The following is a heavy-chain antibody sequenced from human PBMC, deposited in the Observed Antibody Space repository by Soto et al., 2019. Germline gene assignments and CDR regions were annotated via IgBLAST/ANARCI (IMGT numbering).Heavy chain of an antibody. D-gene: IGHD4-4*01. Sequence: QVQLVQSGAEVKKPGASVKVSCKASGYTFTGYYMHWVRQAPGQWLEWMGWINPNSGGTNYAQKFQGWLTMTRDTSISTAYMELSRLRSDDTAVYYCARDGVSMGTTVTHYDGMDVWGQGTTVTVSS. CDR2: INPNSGGT. J-gene: IGHJ6*02. CDR1: GYTFTGYY. V-gene: IGHV1-2*04. CDR3: ARDGVSMGTTVTHYDGMDV.